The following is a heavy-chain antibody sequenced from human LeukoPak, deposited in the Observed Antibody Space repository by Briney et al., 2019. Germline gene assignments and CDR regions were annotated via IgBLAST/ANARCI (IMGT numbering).Heavy chain of an antibody. CDR2: ISSSGSTI. D-gene: IGHD3-10*01. V-gene: IGHV3-48*03. CDR1: GFTFSSYE. J-gene: IGHJ4*02. CDR3: ARDLDYGSGSYGY. Sequence: PGGSLRLSCAASGFTFSSYEMNWVRQAPGKGLEWVSYISSSGSTIYYADSVRGRFTISRDNAKNSLYLQMNSLRAEDTAVYYCARDLDYGSGSYGYWGQGTLVTVSS.